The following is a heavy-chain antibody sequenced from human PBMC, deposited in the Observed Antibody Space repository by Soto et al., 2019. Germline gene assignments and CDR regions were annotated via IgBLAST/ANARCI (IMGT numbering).Heavy chain of an antibody. Sequence: QVHLVQSGAEVKKPGASVKVSCRSSGYTFTSNAIHWVRQAPGQSLEWMGWVNAGNGYTKYLQNFQGRVNISRDTTARTGYMEVNSLRSEDTAVYYCARGAHTYGYVFDYWGQGTLVTVSS. CDR2: VNAGNGYT. CDR3: ARGAHTYGYVFDY. V-gene: IGHV1-3*01. J-gene: IGHJ4*02. CDR1: GYTFTSNA. D-gene: IGHD5-18*01.